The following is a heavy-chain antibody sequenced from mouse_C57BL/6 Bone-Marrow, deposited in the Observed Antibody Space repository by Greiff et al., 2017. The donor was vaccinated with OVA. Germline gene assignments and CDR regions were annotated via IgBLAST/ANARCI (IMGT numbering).Heavy chain of an antibody. D-gene: IGHD1-1*01. V-gene: IGHV5-4*01. CDR3: ARDLDYYGSSYFAY. CDR2: ISDGGSYT. J-gene: IGHJ3*01. Sequence: EVQGVESGGGLVKPGGSLKLSCAASGFTFSSYAMSWVRQTPEKRLEWVATISDGGSYTYYPDNVKGRFTISIDNAKNNLYLQMSHLKSEDTAMYYCARDLDYYGSSYFAYWGQGTLVTVSA. CDR1: GFTFSSYA.